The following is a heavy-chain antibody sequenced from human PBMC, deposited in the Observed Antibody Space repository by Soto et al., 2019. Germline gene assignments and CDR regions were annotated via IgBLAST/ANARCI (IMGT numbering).Heavy chain of an antibody. D-gene: IGHD4-17*01. J-gene: IGHJ4*02. CDR1: GGSFSGYY. V-gene: IGHV4-34*01. Sequence: SETLSLTCAVYGGSFSGYYWNWIRQPPGKGLEWIGEINHSGSTNYNPSLKSRVTISLDTSKNQFSLKLSSVTAADTAVYYCARSMTTVTTNDYWGQGSLVTVSS. CDR3: ARSMTTVTTNDY. CDR2: INHSGST.